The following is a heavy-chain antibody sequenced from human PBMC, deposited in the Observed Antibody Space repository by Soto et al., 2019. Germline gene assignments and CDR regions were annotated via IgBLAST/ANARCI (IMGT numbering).Heavy chain of an antibody. V-gene: IGHV3-23*01. D-gene: IGHD3-22*01. Sequence: GGSLRLSCVASGFTFSSYAMSWVRQAPGKGLEWVSGISGSGGSTYYADSVKGRFTNSRDNSKNTVYLQMNSLRAEDTAVYYCAIVDRFYDSSGYFTYWGQGT. CDR1: GFTFSSYA. CDR2: ISGSGGST. CDR3: AIVDRFYDSSGYFTY. J-gene: IGHJ4*02.